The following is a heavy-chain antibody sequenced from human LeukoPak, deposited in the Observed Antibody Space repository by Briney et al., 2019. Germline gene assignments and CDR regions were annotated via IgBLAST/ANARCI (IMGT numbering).Heavy chain of an antibody. CDR1: GFTFSRYT. Sequence: GGPLRLSCAASGFTFSRYTINWVRQAPEKGLEWVSGIYPNGNTFYADSVKGRFTISRDTSKSTLYLEMSSLRVEDTAIYYCVKDRQPDSAWTFDYWGQGTLVSVSS. CDR2: IYPNGNT. D-gene: IGHD6-19*01. J-gene: IGHJ4*02. V-gene: IGHV3-23*01. CDR3: VKDRQPDSAWTFDY.